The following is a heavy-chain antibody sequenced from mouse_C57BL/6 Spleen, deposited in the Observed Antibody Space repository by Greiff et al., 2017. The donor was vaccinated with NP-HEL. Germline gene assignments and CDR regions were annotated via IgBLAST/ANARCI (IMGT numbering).Heavy chain of an antibody. CDR2: IDPSDSYT. V-gene: IGHV1-50*01. Sequence: QVQLTQPGAELVKPGASVKLSCKASGYTFTSYWMQWVKQRPGQGLEWIGEIDPSDSYTNYNQKFKGKATLTVDTSSSTAYMQLSSLTSEDSAVYYWARTNYYGSSYWGQGTTLTVSS. CDR1: GYTFTSYW. J-gene: IGHJ2*01. CDR3: ARTNYYGSSY. D-gene: IGHD1-1*01.